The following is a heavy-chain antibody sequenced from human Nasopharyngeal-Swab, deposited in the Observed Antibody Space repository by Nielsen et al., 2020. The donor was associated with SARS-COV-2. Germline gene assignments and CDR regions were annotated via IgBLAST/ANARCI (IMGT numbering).Heavy chain of an antibody. D-gene: IGHD6-19*01. CDR2: ISAYNANT. V-gene: IGHV1-18*01. Sequence: ASVQVSCKASGYTFTSYGISWVRQAPRQGLEWMGWISAYNANTKNAQKLQGRVTMTTDTSTNTAYMELRSLRSDDTAVYYCARDDRITSGSLFDYWGQGTLVTVSS. CDR1: GYTFTSYG. CDR3: ARDDRITSGSLFDY. J-gene: IGHJ4*02.